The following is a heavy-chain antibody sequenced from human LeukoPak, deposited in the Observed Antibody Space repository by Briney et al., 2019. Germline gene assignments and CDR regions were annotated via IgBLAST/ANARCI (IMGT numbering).Heavy chain of an antibody. CDR3: ARYLSIVGAAYYFDY. J-gene: IGHJ4*02. V-gene: IGHV5-51*01. CDR2: IYPGDSDT. Sequence: ESLKISCKGFGDSFSSYWSGWGGQIPREGLEGMGGIYPGDSDTRYSPSFQGQVTISADKSISTAYLQWSSLKASDTAMYYCARYLSIVGAAYYFDYWGQGTLVTVSS. D-gene: IGHD1-26*01. CDR1: GDSFSSYW.